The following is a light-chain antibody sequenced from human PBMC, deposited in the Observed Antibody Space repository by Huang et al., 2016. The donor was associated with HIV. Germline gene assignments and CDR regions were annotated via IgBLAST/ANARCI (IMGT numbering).Light chain of an antibody. Sequence: DVVLTQSPLSLPVTLGQPASISCWSSQSLIYSGGNTYLSWFQQRPGQSPRRLIYKISNRDSGVPDRFSGSGSGSDFTLKISKVEAEDVAVYYCMQGTHWPPITFGQGTRLEI. J-gene: IGKJ5*01. CDR3: MQGTHWPPIT. V-gene: IGKV2-30*01. CDR1: QSLIYSGGNTY. CDR2: KIS.